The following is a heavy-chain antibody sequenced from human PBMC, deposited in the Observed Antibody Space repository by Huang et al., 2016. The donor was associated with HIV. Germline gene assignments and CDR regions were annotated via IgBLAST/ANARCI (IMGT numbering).Heavy chain of an antibody. J-gene: IGHJ6*02. Sequence: QVHLQQWGAGLLKPSETLTLTCAVSGASFTGNYWTRIRQTPGKGLEWIGEIIDSGATIYNPSLESRVTISIDRSKKEFSLRLSAMTAADTAVYYCARQWVLLDYLMGMDVWGQGTTVIVSS. V-gene: IGHV4-34*12. CDR2: IIDSGAT. D-gene: IGHD3-3*01. CDR3: ARQWVLLDYLMGMDV. CDR1: GASFTGNY.